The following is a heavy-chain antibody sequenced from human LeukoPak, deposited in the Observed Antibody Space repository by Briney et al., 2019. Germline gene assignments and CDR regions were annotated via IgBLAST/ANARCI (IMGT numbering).Heavy chain of an antibody. Sequence: GASVKVSCKASGRTFTSYAISGVRQAPGQGRVWMGRIIPIFGTAKYAKKFQGRVTNNTHESTSTAYTGLSTLRSADTAVFFCARATGFGYLRFDSWGQGALVTVS. D-gene: IGHD3-22*01. CDR2: IIPIFGTA. CDR3: ARATGFGYLRFDS. CDR1: GRTFTSYA. V-gene: IGHV1-69*05. J-gene: IGHJ4*02.